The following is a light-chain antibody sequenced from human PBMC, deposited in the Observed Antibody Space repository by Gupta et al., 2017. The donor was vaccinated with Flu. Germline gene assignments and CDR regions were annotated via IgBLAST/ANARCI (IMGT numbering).Light chain of an antibody. CDR2: DVT. V-gene: IGLV2-11*03. Sequence: SVTISCTGTFSDVGAYNYVSWFQQHPGKAPKLMISDVTKRPSGVPERFSGSKSGNTASLNISGLQAVDEADYYCCSYATTYTWVFGGGTKLTVL. CDR1: FSDVGAYNY. J-gene: IGLJ3*02. CDR3: CSYATTYTWV.